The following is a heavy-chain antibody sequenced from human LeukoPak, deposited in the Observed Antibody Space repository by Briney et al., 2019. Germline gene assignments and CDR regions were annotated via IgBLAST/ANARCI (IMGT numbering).Heavy chain of an antibody. CDR3: AKLSTVGATRDAFDI. V-gene: IGHV3-23*01. CDR2: TSGSGANT. D-gene: IGHD1-26*01. CDR1: GFTFSSYA. J-gene: IGHJ3*02. Sequence: GGSLRLSCAASGFTFSSYAMTWVRQAPGKGLEWVSVTSGSGANTYYTDSVKGRFTISRDNSKNTLYLQMNSLRAEDTAIYYCAKLSTVGATRDAFDIWGQGTMVTVSS.